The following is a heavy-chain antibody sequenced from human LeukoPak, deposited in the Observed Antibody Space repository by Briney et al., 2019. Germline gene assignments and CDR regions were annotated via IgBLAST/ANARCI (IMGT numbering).Heavy chain of an antibody. CDR2: INTDGSST. V-gene: IGHV3-74*01. CDR1: GFTFSSYW. CDR3: ARDNRGTDTAMGTVPYYYYYMDV. J-gene: IGHJ6*03. D-gene: IGHD5-18*01. Sequence: GGSLRLSCAASGFTFSSYWMHWVRQAPGKGLVWVSRINTDGSSTSYADSVKGRFTISRDNAKNTLYLQMNSLRAEDTAVYYCARDNRGTDTAMGTVPYYYYYMDVWGKGTTVTVSS.